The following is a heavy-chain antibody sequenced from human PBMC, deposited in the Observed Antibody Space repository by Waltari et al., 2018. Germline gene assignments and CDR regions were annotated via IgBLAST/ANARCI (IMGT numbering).Heavy chain of an antibody. CDR3: ARGPMTATGQGYFDI. CDR2: IIPIFNTT. J-gene: IGHJ2*01. D-gene: IGHD5-18*01. V-gene: IGHV1-69*01. CDR1: GGHFVSYA. Sequence: QVQLVQSGAEVKNPGSSVTVSCKASGGHFVSYAVSWVRQAPGQGLEWMGGIIPIFNTTNYPQKFQGRVTITADESTSTAFMELTSLKSDDTAFYYCARGPMTATGQGYFDIWGRGTLVTVSS.